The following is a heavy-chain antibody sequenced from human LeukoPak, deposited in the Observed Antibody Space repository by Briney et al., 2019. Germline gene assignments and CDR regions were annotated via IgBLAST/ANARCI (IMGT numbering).Heavy chain of an antibody. J-gene: IGHJ3*02. D-gene: IGHD2-15*01. V-gene: IGHV4-30-4*08. CDR3: ARDCSGGSCYGAFDI. CDR2: IYYSGST. CDR1: GGSISSGGFY. Sequence: SQTLSLTCIVSGGSISSGGFYWSWIRQHPGKGLEWIGYIYYSGSTYYNPSLKSRITISVDTSENRFSLKLSSVTATDTAVYYCARDCSGGSCYGAFDIWGQGTMVTVSS.